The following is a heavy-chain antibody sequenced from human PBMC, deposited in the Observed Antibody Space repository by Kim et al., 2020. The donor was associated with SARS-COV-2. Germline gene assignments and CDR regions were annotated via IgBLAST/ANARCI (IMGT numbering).Heavy chain of an antibody. CDR1: GFTFSFYY. CDR3: ARDDTAGYVDY. D-gene: IGHD1-1*01. V-gene: IGHV3-7*03. Sequence: GGSLRLSCAASGFTFSFYYMGWARQAPGKGLEWLANINHDGSVKTYVDSVKGRFTISRDNAKNSLFLQMNSLRVEDTAVYVCARDDTAGYVDYWGQVTLV. J-gene: IGHJ4*02. CDR2: INHDGSVK.